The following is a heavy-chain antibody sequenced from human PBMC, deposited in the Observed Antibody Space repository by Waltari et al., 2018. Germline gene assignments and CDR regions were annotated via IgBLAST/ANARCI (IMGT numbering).Heavy chain of an antibody. Sequence: QLQLQESGPGLVKPSETLSLTCTVSGGSISSSSYYWGWIRQPPGKGLEWIGSIYYSGITYYNPSLNSRVTISVDTSKNQFSLKLSSVTAADTAVYYCARLEATTFASDAFDIWGQGTMVTVSS. D-gene: IGHD4-4*01. CDR2: IYYSGIT. V-gene: IGHV4-39*01. CDR1: GGSISSSSYY. J-gene: IGHJ3*02. CDR3: ARLEATTFASDAFDI.